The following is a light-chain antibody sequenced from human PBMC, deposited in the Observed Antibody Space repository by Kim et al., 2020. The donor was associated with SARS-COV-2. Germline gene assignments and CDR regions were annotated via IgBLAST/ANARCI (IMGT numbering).Light chain of an antibody. Sequence: SYELTQPPSVSVSPGQTASITCPGDKLGDKYACWYQQKPGQSPVLVIYQDSKRPSGIPERFSGSNSGNTATLPISGTQAMDEADYYCQAWDSSTVVFGGGTQLTVL. V-gene: IGLV3-1*01. J-gene: IGLJ2*01. CDR3: QAWDSSTVV. CDR1: KLGDKY. CDR2: QDS.